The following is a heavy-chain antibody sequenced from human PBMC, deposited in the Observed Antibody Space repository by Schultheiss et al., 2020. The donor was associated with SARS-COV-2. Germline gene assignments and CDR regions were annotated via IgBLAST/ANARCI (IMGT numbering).Heavy chain of an antibody. D-gene: IGHD4-11*01. CDR1: GGSISSSSYY. Sequence: SETLSLTCTVSGGSISSSSYYWGWIRQPPGKGLEWIGYIYYSGSTNYNPSLKSRVTISVDTSKNQFSLKLSSVTAADTAVYYCARVMRTVTTVRWFDPWGQGTLVTVSS. J-gene: IGHJ5*02. CDR2: IYYSGST. CDR3: ARVMRTVTTVRWFDP. V-gene: IGHV4-61*05.